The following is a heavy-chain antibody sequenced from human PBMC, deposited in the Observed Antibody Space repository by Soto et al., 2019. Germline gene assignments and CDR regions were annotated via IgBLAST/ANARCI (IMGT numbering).Heavy chain of an antibody. CDR1: GYIFTTYW. V-gene: IGHV5-51*01. D-gene: IGHD4-4*01. CDR3: VRATVSYYFDS. CDR2: IYPGDSDT. Sequence: GESLKISCKGSGYIFTTYWIGWVRQMPGKGLAWMGIIYPGDSDTRYSPSFQGQVTISADKAITTAYLQWSSLKASDTALYYCVRATVSYYFDSWGQGTLVTVS. J-gene: IGHJ4*02.